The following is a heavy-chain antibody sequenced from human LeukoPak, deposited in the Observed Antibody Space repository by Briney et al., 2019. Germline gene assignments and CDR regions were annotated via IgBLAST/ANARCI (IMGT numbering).Heavy chain of an antibody. Sequence: GGSLRPSCAASGFNFSSFGMHWVRQAPGKGLEWVAVIWYAGNNKYYADSVKGRFTISRDNSKNTLYLHMNSLRAEDTAVYYCARNGQQWPVYSCDDWGQGTLVTVSS. J-gene: IGHJ4*02. D-gene: IGHD6-19*01. CDR2: IWYAGNNK. CDR1: GFNFSSFG. V-gene: IGHV3-33*01. CDR3: ARNGQQWPVYSCDD.